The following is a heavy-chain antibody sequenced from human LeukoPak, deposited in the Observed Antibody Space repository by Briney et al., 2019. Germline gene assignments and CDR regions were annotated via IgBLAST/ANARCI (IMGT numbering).Heavy chain of an antibody. Sequence: GGSLRLSCAASGFTFSSYSMNWVRQAPGKGLEWVSYTSSSSSTIYYADSVEGRFAISRDNAKNSLYLQMNSLRAEDTAVYYCASPGSGSFYYYYGMDVWGQGTTVTVSS. D-gene: IGHD3-10*01. CDR3: ASPGSGSFYYYYGMDV. CDR1: GFTFSSYS. CDR2: TSSSSSTI. J-gene: IGHJ6*02. V-gene: IGHV3-48*01.